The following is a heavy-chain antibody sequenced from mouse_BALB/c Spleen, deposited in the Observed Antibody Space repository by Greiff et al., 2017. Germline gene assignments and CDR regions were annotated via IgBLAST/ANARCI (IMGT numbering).Heavy chain of an antibody. V-gene: IGHV14-4*02. Sequence: VQLQQSGAELVRSGASVKLSCTASGFNIKDYYMHWVKQRPEQGLEWIGWIDPENGDTEYAPKFQGKATMTADTSSNTAYMQLSSPTSEDSAVYYCKRSKGALYYAMDDWGQGTSVTVSA. CDR1: GFNIKDYY. J-gene: IGHJ4*01. CDR2: IDPENGDT. CDR3: KRSKGALYYAMDD.